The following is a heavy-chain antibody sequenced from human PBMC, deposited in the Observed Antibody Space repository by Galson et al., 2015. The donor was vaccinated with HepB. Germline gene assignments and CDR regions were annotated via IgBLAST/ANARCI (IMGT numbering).Heavy chain of an antibody. J-gene: IGHJ6*03. CDR2: MNPNSGNT. CDR1: GYTFTSYD. D-gene: IGHD4-17*01. V-gene: IGHV1-8*01. CDR3: ARGPYYGDYVDYYYYYMDV. Sequence: SVKVSCKASGYTFTSYDINWVRQATGQGLEWIGWMNPNSGNTGYAQKFQGRVTMTRNTSISTAYMELSSLRSEDTAVYYCARGPYYGDYVDYYYYYMDVWGKGTTVTVSS.